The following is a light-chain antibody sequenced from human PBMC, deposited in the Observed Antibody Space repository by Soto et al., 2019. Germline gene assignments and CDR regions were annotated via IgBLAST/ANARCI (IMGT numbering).Light chain of an antibody. V-gene: IGKV3-20*01. J-gene: IGKJ5*01. CDR2: GAS. Sequence: EIVMTQSPATLSVSPGERATLSCRASQSINYNLAWYQHKPGQAPRLLIYGASNRATGIPDRFSGSGSGTDFTLTISRLEPEDFAVYYCQQYGSSPTFGQGTRLEIK. CDR1: QSINYN. CDR3: QQYGSSPT.